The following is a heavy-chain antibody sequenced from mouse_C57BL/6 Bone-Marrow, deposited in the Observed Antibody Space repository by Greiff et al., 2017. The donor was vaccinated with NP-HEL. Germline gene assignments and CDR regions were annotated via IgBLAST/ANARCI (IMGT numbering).Heavy chain of an antibody. CDR3: TRWGYFDV. J-gene: IGHJ1*03. Sequence: LQESGAELVRPGASVTLSCKASGYTFTDYEMHWVKQTPVHGLEWIGAIDPETGGTAYNQKFKGKAILTADKSSSTAYMELRSLTSEDSAVYYCTRWGYFDVWGTGTTVTVSS. CDR2: IDPETGGT. V-gene: IGHV1-15*01. CDR1: GYTFTDYE.